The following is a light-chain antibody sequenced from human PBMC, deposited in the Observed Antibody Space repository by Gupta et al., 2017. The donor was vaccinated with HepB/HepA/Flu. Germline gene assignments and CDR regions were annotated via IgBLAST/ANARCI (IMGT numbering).Light chain of an antibody. Sequence: QSVLTQPPSVSAAPGQKVTIFCSGSSSNIGNNYVSWYQHLPGTAPKLLIYDNDKRPSGIPDRFSGSKSGTSATLDITGLQTGDEADYYCLTSESNLVTGVFGGGTKLTVL. V-gene: IGLV1-51*01. CDR1: SSNIGNNY. J-gene: IGLJ2*01. CDR2: DND. CDR3: LTSESNLVTGV.